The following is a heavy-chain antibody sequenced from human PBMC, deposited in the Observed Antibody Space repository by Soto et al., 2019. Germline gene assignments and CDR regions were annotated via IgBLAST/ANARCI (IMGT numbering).Heavy chain of an antibody. CDR2: IYYSGST. J-gene: IGHJ3*02. CDR1: SLSIGSTIFY. D-gene: IGHD3-3*01. CDR3: AGQRFLQWLTLGPFDT. Sequence: SETLSLTCPVLSLSIGSTIFYWVSSRQPPGKGLEWIGSIYYSGSTYYNPSLKSRVTISVDTSKNQFSLKLSSVTAADTAVYYCAGQRFLQWLTLGPFDTWGQGTMVT. V-gene: IGHV4-39*01.